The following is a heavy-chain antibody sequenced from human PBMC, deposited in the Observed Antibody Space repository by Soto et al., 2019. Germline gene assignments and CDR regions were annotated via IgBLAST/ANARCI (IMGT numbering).Heavy chain of an antibody. CDR1: GASISGFY. V-gene: IGHV4-4*07. CDR3: VRDGTKTLRDWFDP. J-gene: IGHJ5*02. D-gene: IGHD1-1*01. Sequence: PSETLSLTCTVSGASISGFYWSWIRKSAGKGLEWIGRVYATGTTDYNPSLKSRVMMSADTSKKQFSLKLRSVTAADTAVYYCVRDGTKTLRDWFDPWGQGISVTAPQ. CDR2: VYATGTT.